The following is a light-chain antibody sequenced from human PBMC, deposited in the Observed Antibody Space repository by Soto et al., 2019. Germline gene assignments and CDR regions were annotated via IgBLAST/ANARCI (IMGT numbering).Light chain of an antibody. CDR1: SSDIGNYDL. CDR2: EGS. CDR3: CSFAGSSTFVV. V-gene: IGLV2-23*03. J-gene: IGLJ2*01. Sequence: QSALTQPASVSGSPGQSITISCTGTSSDIGNYDLVSWYQQYPGKAPKLMIYEGSKWPSGVSNRFSGSKSANTASLTISGLQAEDEADYYCCSFAGSSTFVVFGGGTKLTVL.